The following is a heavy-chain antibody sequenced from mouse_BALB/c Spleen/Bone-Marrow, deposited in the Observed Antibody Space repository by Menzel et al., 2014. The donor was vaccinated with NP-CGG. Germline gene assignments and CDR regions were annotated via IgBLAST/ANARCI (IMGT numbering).Heavy chain of an antibody. Sequence: EVQLQQSGAELVKPGASVKLSCTASGFNIKDTYMHWVKQRPEQGLEWIGRIDPANGNTKYDPKFQGKATVTADTSSNTAYLQLSSLTSEDTAVYYCARWEYYAMDYWGQGTTVTVSS. CDR1: GFNIKDTY. V-gene: IGHV14-3*02. J-gene: IGHJ4*01. D-gene: IGHD4-1*01. CDR3: ARWEYYAMDY. CDR2: IDPANGNT.